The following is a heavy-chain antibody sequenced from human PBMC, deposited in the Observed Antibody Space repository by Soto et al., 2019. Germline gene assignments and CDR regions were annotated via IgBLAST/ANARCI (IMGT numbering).Heavy chain of an antibody. J-gene: IGHJ4*02. Sequence: SETLSLTCTVSGGSISSYYWSWIRQPPGKGLEWIGYIYYSGSTNYNPSLKSRVTISVDTSKNQFSLKLSSVTAADTAVYYCARTRRDRLMDYWGQGTLVTVSS. V-gene: IGHV4-59*01. CDR1: GGSISSYY. CDR2: IYYSGST. CDR3: ARTRRDRLMDY. D-gene: IGHD2-2*01.